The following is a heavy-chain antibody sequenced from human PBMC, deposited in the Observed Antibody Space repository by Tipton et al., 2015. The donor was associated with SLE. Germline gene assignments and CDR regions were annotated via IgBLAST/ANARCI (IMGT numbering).Heavy chain of an antibody. D-gene: IGHD3-10*01. V-gene: IGHV3-30*02. CDR1: GFTFSSYG. CDR3: ARSRRFGELLSHFDY. J-gene: IGHJ4*02. Sequence: SGFTFSSYGMHWVRQAPGKGLEWVAFIRYDGSNKYYADSVKGRFTISRDNSKNTLYLQMNSLRAEDTAVYYCARSRRFGELLSHFDYWGQGTLVTVSS. CDR2: IRYDGSNK.